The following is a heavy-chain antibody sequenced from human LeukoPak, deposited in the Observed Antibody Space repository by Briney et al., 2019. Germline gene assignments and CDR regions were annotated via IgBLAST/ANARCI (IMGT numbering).Heavy chain of an antibody. CDR1: GFTFTSSA. Sequence: ASVKVSCKASGFTFTSSAMQWVQQARGQRLEWIGWIVVGSGNTNYAQKFQERVTITRDMSTSTAYMELSSLRSEDTAVYYCAAGTPNIVAHDAFDIWGQGTMVTVSS. CDR3: AAGTPNIVAHDAFDI. D-gene: IGHD5-12*01. CDR2: IVVGSGNT. V-gene: IGHV1-58*02. J-gene: IGHJ3*02.